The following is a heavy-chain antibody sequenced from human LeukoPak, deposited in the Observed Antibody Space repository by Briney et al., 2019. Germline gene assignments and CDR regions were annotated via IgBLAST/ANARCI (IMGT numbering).Heavy chain of an antibody. D-gene: IGHD3-22*01. Sequence: SETLSLTCTVSGGSISSSSYYWDWIRQPPGKGLEWIGSIYYSGNSYYNPSLKSRVTISVDTSKNQFSLKLNSVTAADTAVYYCASSGHYDSRGHSIDYWGQGTLVTVSS. CDR2: IYYSGNS. J-gene: IGHJ4*02. V-gene: IGHV4-39*01. CDR3: ASSGHYDSRGHSIDY. CDR1: GGSISSSSYY.